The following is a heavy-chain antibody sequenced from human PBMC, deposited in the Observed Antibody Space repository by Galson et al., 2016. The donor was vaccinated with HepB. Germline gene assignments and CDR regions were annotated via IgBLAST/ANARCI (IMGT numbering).Heavy chain of an antibody. J-gene: IGHJ4*02. CDR1: GFTFSSYA. CDR3: AKEVYFYDSSGPIDY. D-gene: IGHD3-22*01. V-gene: IGHV3-23*01. CDR2: ISGSGSYT. Sequence: SLRLSCAASGFTFSSYAMSWVRQAPGKGLEWVSAISGSGSYTYYSDSVKGRFTISRDNSNNTLFLQMNSLRAEDTAVYYCAKEVYFYDSSGPIDYWGQGTLVTVSS.